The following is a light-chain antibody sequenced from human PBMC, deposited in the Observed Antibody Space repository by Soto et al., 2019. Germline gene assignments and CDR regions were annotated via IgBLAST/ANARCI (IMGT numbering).Light chain of an antibody. CDR1: QSVSSN. V-gene: IGKV3-15*01. CDR2: GAS. J-gene: IGKJ3*01. Sequence: EIVMTQSPATLSVSPWERATLSCRASQSVSSNLAWYQQKPGQAPRLLIYGASTRATGIPARFSGSGSGTEFTLTISSLQSEDFAVYYCQQYNKWPLTFGPGTKVDIK. CDR3: QQYNKWPLT.